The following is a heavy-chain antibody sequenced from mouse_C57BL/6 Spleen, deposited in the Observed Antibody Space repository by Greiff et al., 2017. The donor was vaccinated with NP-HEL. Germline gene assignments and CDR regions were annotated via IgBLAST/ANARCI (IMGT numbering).Heavy chain of an antibody. CDR2: INYDGSST. CDR3: ARAGTVVARGYAMDY. CDR1: GFTFSDYY. J-gene: IGHJ4*01. Sequence: VQLKESEGGLVQPGSSMKLSCTASGFTFSDYYMAWVRQVPEKGLEWVANINYDGSSTYYLDSLKSRFIISRDNAKNILYLQMSSLKSEDTATYYCARAGTVVARGYAMDYWGQGTSVTVSS. V-gene: IGHV5-16*01. D-gene: IGHD1-1*01.